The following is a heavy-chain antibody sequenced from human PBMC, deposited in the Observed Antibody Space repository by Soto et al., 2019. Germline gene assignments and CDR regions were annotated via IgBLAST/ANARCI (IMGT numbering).Heavy chain of an antibody. CDR1: GGTFSSYA. Sequence: QVQLVQSGAEVKKPGSSVKVSCKASGGTFSSYAISWVRQAPGQGLEWMGGIIPIFGTANYAQKFQGSVTITADESTSTAYMELSSLRSEDTAVYYCARESGANYYDSSGYYNLDYWGQGTLVTVSS. D-gene: IGHD3-22*01. CDR2: IIPIFGTA. J-gene: IGHJ4*02. CDR3: ARESGANYYDSSGYYNLDY. V-gene: IGHV1-69*01.